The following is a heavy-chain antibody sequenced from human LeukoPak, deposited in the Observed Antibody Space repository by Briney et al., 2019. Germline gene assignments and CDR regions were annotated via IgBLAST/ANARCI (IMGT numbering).Heavy chain of an antibody. CDR3: ARPDSSSWYVAPDAFDI. D-gene: IGHD6-13*01. V-gene: IGHV3-21*06. J-gene: IGHJ3*02. Sequence: GGSLRLSCAASGFTFSSYSMNWVRQAPGKGLEWVSSISSASSYIYYADSVKGRFTISRDNAKNSLYLQTNSLRAEDTAVYYCARPDSSSWYVAPDAFDIWGQGTMVTVSS. CDR2: ISSASSYI. CDR1: GFTFSSYS.